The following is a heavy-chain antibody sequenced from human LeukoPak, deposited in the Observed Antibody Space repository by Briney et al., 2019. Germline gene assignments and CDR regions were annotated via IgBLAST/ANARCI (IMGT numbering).Heavy chain of an antibody. CDR2: ISGSAGRT. D-gene: IGHD3-22*01. CDR1: GFTFSSYA. CDR3: AKVWGYYDSSGYDY. V-gene: IGHV3-23*01. J-gene: IGHJ4*02. Sequence: GGSLRLSCAAPGFTFSSYAMSWVRQAPGKELEWVSVISGSAGRTYCADSVKGRFTISRDNSKNTLYLQMNSLRAEDTAVYYCAKVWGYYDSSGYDYWGQGTLVTVSS.